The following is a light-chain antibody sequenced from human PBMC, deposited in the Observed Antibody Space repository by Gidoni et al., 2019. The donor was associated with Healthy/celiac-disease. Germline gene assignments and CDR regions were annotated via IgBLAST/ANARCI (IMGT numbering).Light chain of an antibody. CDR2: KDS. CDR3: QSADSSGTYPV. V-gene: IGLV3-25*03. J-gene: IGLJ2*01. CDR1: ALPKQY. Sequence: SYELTQPPSVSVSPGQTASITCSGDALPKQYAYWYQQKPGQAPVLVIYKDSERPSGIPERFSGSSSGTTVTLTISGVQAEDEADYYCQSADSSGTYPVFGGGTKLTVL.